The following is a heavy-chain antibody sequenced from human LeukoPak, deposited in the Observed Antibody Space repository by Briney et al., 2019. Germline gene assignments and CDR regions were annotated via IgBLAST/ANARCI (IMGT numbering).Heavy chain of an antibody. Sequence: GASLKVSCKASGYTFTGYFMHWVRQAPGQGLEWVGYINLDNGNTKDVQNSQGRVTMTRDTSITTAYMELSRLRSDDTAVYYCAIELGGSYNFDNWGQGTLVTVSS. V-gene: IGHV1-2*02. CDR2: INLDNGNT. CDR3: AIELGGSYNFDN. CDR1: GYTFTGYF. D-gene: IGHD3-22*01. J-gene: IGHJ4*02.